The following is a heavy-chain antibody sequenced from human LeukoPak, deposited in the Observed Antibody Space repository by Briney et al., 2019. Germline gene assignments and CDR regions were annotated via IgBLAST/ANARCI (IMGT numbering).Heavy chain of an antibody. D-gene: IGHD6-19*01. CDR3: AKDLLGIAVAGPMEYYYYGMDV. J-gene: IGHJ6*02. CDR1: GFTFSSYG. CDR2: ISYDGSNK. Sequence: PGRSLRLSCAASGFTFSSYGMHWVRQAPGKGLEWVAVISYDGSNKYYADSVKGRFTISRDNSKNTLYLQMNSLRAEDTAVYYCAKDLLGIAVAGPMEYYYYGMDVWGQGTTVTVSS. V-gene: IGHV3-30*18.